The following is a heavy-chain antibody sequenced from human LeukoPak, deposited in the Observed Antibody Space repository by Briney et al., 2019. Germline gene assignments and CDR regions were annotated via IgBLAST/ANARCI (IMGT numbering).Heavy chain of an antibody. V-gene: IGHV4-59*01. J-gene: IGHJ4*02. D-gene: IGHD6-13*01. Sequence: SETLSLTCTVSGGSISSYYWSWIRQPPGKGLEWIGYIYYSGTTNYNPSLKSRVTISVNTSKNQFSLKLSSVTAADTAVYYCARGVYIAAAQYAYWGQGTLVTVSS. CDR2: IYYSGTT. CDR1: GGSISSYY. CDR3: ARGVYIAAAQYAY.